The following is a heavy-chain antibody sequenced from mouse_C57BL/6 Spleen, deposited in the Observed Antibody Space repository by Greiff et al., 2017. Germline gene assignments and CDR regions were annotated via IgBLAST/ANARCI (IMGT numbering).Heavy chain of an antibody. CDR3: ARRVLRRGYAMDY. V-gene: IGHV1-9*01. D-gene: IGHD1-1*01. CDR1: GYTFTGYW. J-gene: IGHJ4*01. CDR2: ILPGSGST. Sequence: VQLQQSGAELMKPGASVKLSCKATGYTFTGYWIEWVKQRPGHGLEWIGEILPGSGSTNYTEKFKGKATFTADTSSNTAYMQLSSLTTEDSAIYYCARRVLRRGYAMDYWGQGTSVTVSS.